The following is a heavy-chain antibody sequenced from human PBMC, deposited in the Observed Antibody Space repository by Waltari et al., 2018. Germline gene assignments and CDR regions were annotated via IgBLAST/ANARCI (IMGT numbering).Heavy chain of an antibody. Sequence: QVQLVESGGGVVQPGRSLRLSCEASGFTFSSYGIHWVRQAPGKGLEWVAVIWHDGRNKYYADSMKGRLTISRDNVKNTLYLEMNSLRGEDTAVYYCARDRGSDDPIDYWGQGTLVTVSS. CDR3: ARDRGSDDPIDY. V-gene: IGHV3-33*01. D-gene: IGHD2-15*01. CDR2: IWHDGRNK. J-gene: IGHJ4*02. CDR1: GFTFSSYG.